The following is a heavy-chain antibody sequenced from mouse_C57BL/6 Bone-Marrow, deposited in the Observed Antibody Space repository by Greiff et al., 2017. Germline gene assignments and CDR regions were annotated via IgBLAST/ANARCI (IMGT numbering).Heavy chain of an antibody. Sequence: VQLQQPGAELAMPGASVKLSCKASGYTFTSYGISWVKQRTGQGLEWIGEIYPRNSNTYYNEKFKGKATLTADKSSSTAYMELRSLTSEDSAVYFCARLWYRNYFDYWGQGTTLTVSS. V-gene: IGHV1-81*01. CDR2: IYPRNSNT. J-gene: IGHJ2*01. CDR1: GYTFTSYG. CDR3: ARLWYRNYFDY. D-gene: IGHD2-1*01.